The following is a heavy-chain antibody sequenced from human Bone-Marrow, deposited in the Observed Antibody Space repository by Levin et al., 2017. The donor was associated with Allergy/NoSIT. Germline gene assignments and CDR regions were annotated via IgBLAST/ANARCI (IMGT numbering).Heavy chain of an antibody. J-gene: IGHJ4*02. CDR2: IYHSGST. CDR3: ARDDGSGSYYFDY. D-gene: IGHD3-10*01. Sequence: PSETLSLTCAVSGGSISSSNWWSWVRQPPGKGLEWIGEIYHSGSTNYNPSLKSRVTISVDKSKNQFSLKLSSVTAADTAVYYCARDDGSGSYYFDYWGQGTLVTVSS. V-gene: IGHV4-4*02. CDR1: GGSISSSNW.